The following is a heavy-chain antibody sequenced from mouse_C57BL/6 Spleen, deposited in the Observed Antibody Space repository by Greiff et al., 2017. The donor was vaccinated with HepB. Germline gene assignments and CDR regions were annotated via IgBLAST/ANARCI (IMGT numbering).Heavy chain of an antibody. V-gene: IGHV1-81*01. CDR3: ARIITTVVDPYYFDY. CDR2: IYPRSGNT. CDR1: GYTFTSYG. J-gene: IGHJ2*01. D-gene: IGHD1-1*01. Sequence: VQLQQSGAELARPGASVKLSCKASGYTFTSYGISWVKQSTGQGLEWIGEIYPRSGNTYYNKKFKGKATLTADKSSSTAYMELRSLTSEDSAVYFCARIITTVVDPYYFDYWGQGTTLTVSS.